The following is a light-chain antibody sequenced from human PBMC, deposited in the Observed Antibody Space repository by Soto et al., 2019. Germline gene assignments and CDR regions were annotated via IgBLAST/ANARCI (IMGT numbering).Light chain of an antibody. V-gene: IGLV2-23*01. J-gene: IGLJ3*02. Sequence: QSVLTQPASVSGSPGQSITISCAGTSSDVGTYNLVSWYQQHPDKAPKLLIYEGSERPSGVSNRFSGSKSGNTASLTISGLQAEDEGDYYCCSYAGADTYVLFGGGTQLTVL. CDR1: SSDVGTYNL. CDR3: CSYAGADTYVL. CDR2: EGS.